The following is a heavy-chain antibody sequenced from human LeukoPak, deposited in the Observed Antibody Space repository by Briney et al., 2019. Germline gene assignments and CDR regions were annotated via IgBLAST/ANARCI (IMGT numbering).Heavy chain of an antibody. Sequence: SETLSLTCAVSGGTIGNYYWTWIRQPAGKGLEWIGRIYTSGTIHYNPSLKSRVTMSVDTSKNQFSLKLNPVTAADTAVCYCARASRQSSSWLFDSWGQGTLVIVSS. J-gene: IGHJ4*02. CDR2: IYTSGTI. CDR3: ARASRQSSSWLFDS. D-gene: IGHD6-13*01. CDR1: GGTIGNYY. V-gene: IGHV4-4*07.